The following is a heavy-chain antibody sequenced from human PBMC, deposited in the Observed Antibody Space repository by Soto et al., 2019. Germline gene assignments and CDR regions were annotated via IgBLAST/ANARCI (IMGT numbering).Heavy chain of an antibody. D-gene: IGHD3-10*01. CDR2: IKSKTHGGTT. V-gene: IGHV3-15*07. J-gene: IGHJ5*02. CDR3: TTDYYGSDSDP. CDR1: GFTFSNAW. Sequence: GGSLRLSCAASGFTFSNAWMNWVRQAPGKGLEWVGRIKSKTHGGTTDYAAPVQGRFTISRDDSKNTLYLQMNSLKTEDTAVYYCTTDYYGSDSDPWGQGTLVTVSS.